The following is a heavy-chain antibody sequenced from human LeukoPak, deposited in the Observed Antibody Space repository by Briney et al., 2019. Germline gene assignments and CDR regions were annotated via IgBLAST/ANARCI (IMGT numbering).Heavy chain of an antibody. CDR1: GFIFSSYA. D-gene: IGHD6-13*01. V-gene: IGHV3-23*01. Sequence: GVSVSLFCAASGFIFSSYAMRGVRQAPGKALEWVSAISGSGGSTYYADSVKGRFTISRDNTKNTLYLQMNSLRAEDTAVYYCAKSSRAAPPFDPWGQGTLVTVSS. CDR2: ISGSGGST. J-gene: IGHJ5*02. CDR3: AKSSRAAPPFDP.